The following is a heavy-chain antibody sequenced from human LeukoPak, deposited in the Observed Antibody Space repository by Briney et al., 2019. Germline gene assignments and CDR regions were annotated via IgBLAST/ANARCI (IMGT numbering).Heavy chain of an antibody. D-gene: IGHD1-26*01. CDR2: ISASGHAT. V-gene: IGHV3-23*01. CDR1: GFTFSSYA. J-gene: IGHJ4*02. Sequence: RSGGSLRLSCAASGFTFSSYAMSWVRQAPGKGLEAPGKGLEWVSTISASGHATYYPDSVRGRFTISRDNSKSTLHLQMDSLRAEDSALYYCAKWPEGATPKFHHWGQGTLVTVSS. CDR3: AKWPEGATPKFHH.